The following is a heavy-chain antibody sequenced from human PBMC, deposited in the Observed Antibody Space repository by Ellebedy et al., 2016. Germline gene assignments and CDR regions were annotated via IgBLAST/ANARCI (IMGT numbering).Heavy chain of an antibody. Sequence: GESLKISXSASGLSFTPYAMHWVRQAPGKGLQYVSSISSEGRSTYYADSVKGRFTISRDNLRNTLYLQMTSLRTEDTAVYYCVKDRQIEYWGQGTLVTVSS. J-gene: IGHJ4*02. CDR1: GLSFTPYA. V-gene: IGHV3-64D*06. CDR2: ISSEGRST. CDR3: VKDRQIEY.